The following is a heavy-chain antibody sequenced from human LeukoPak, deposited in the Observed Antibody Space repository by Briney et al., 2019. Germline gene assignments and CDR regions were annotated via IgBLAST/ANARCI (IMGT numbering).Heavy chain of an antibody. Sequence: GGSLRLSCVASGFTFNTYAMSWVRQAPGKGLEWVSTFSGSGERTYYTDSVKGRFTISRDTSTYTLYLQMNSLRADDTAVYYCVRDMYDSTSYSFDYWGQGTLVTVSS. V-gene: IGHV3-23*01. CDR3: VRDMYDSTSYSFDY. CDR2: FSGSGERT. D-gene: IGHD2-8*01. CDR1: GFTFNTYA. J-gene: IGHJ4*02.